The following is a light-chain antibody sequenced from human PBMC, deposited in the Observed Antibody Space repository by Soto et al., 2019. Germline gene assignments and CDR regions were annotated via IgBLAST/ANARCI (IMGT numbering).Light chain of an antibody. CDR3: CSCAGSSCV. J-gene: IGLJ3*02. CDR1: SSDVGDYNY. V-gene: IGLV2-11*01. CDR2: DVS. Sequence: QSALTQPRSVSGSPGQTVTISCTGTSSDVGDYNYVSWYQQHPGKAPKLMIYDVSKRPSGVPDRFSGSKSGNTASLTISGLEDEDESDYYCCSCAGSSCVFGGGTKLTVL.